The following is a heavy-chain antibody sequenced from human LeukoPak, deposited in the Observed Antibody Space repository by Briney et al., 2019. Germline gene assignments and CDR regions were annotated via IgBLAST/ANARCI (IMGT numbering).Heavy chain of an antibody. J-gene: IGHJ5*02. V-gene: IGHV1-18*04. D-gene: IGHD5-18*01. CDR3: ARDNGYSYGYSSGFDP. CDR1: GYTFTGYY. CDR2: ISAYNGNT. Sequence: EASVKVSCKASGYTFTGYYMHWVRQAPGQGLEWMGWISAYNGNTNYAQKLQGRVTMTTDISTSTAYMELRSLRSDDTAVYYCARDNGYSYGYSSGFDPWGQGTLVTVSS.